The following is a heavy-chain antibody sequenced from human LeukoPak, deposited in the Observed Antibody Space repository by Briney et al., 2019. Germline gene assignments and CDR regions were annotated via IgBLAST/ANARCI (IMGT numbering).Heavy chain of an antibody. V-gene: IGHV1-69*13. Sequence: SVKVSCKASGGTFSSYAISWVRQAPGQGLEWMGGIILIFGTANYAQKFQGRVTITADESTSTAYMELSSLRSEDTAVYYCARGSDTRPQYYYYYYGMDVWGKGTSVTVSS. CDR1: GGTFSSYA. CDR3: ARGSDTRPQYYYYYYGMDV. J-gene: IGHJ6*04. D-gene: IGHD5-18*01. CDR2: IILIFGTA.